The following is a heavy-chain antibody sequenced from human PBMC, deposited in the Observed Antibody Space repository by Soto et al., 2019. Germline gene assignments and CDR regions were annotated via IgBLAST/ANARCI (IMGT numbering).Heavy chain of an antibody. Sequence: GGSLRLSCAASGFTFSNYAMSWVRQAPGKGLEWVSTFTRSGNTYYADSVKGRFTIYRDNSKNTLYLQMDSLRAEDTAVYYCAREFTPGSPNYDYWGLGTLVTVSS. V-gene: IGHV3-23*01. CDR1: GFTFSNYA. CDR3: AREFTPGSPNYDY. J-gene: IGHJ4*02. CDR2: FTRSGNT. D-gene: IGHD3-10*01.